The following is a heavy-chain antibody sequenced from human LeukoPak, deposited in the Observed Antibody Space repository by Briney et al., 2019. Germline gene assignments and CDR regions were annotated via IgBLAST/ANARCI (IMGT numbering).Heavy chain of an antibody. Sequence: SQTLSLTCTVSGGSISSGGYYWSWLRQHPGKGLEWIGYIYYSGSTYYNPSLKSRVTISVDTSKNPFSLKLSSVTAADTAVYYCARDQDDGSGTSHWFDPWGQGTLVTVSS. CDR3: ARDQDDGSGTSHWFDP. J-gene: IGHJ5*02. CDR2: IYYSGST. V-gene: IGHV4-31*03. CDR1: GGSISSGGYY. D-gene: IGHD3-10*01.